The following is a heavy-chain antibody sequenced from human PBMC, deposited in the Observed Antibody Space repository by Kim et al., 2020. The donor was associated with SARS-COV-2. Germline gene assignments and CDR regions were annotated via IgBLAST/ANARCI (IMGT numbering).Heavy chain of an antibody. D-gene: IGHD3-22*01. CDR2: LYYSGST. CDR3: ATDYYDGSGYYESFGY. V-gene: IGHV4-39*01. CDR1: GGSISSSSYY. Sequence: SETLSLTCTVSGGSISSSSYYWGWIRQPPGKGLEWIGSLYYSGSTYYNPSLKSRVTISVDTSKNQFSLKLSPVTAADTAVYYCATDYYDGSGYYESFGYWGQGTLVTVSS. J-gene: IGHJ4*02.